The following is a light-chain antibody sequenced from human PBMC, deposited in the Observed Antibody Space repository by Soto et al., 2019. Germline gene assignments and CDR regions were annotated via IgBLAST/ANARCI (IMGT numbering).Light chain of an antibody. CDR2: EVS. CDR1: SSDVGSY. CDR3: SSYTSTNTLV. Sequence: QSALTQPPSVSGSPGQSVTLSCTGTSSDVGSYVSWYQQPPGTAPKLMIYEVSNRPSGVPDRFSGSKSGNTASLTISGLQTEDEADYYCSSYTSTNTLVFGGGTKVTVL. V-gene: IGLV2-18*02. J-gene: IGLJ2*01.